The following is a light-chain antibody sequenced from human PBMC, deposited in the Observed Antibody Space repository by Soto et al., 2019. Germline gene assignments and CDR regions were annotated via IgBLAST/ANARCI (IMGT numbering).Light chain of an antibody. V-gene: IGKV1-39*01. CDR1: QSISSF. CDR3: QQGYKTLT. Sequence: DIQMTQSASSLSASVGDRVTITCRASQSISSFLNWYQQKPGKAPQLLIYAASSLQIGVPSRFSGSGSGTDFTLTISSLQPEDFATYYCQQGYKTLTFGGGTKVDIK. CDR2: AAS. J-gene: IGKJ4*01.